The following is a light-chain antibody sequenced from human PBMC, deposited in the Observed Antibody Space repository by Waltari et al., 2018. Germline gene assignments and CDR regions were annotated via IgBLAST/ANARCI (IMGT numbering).Light chain of an antibody. CDR3: QAWDNNIVV. CDR2: QDK. Sequence: SGLTQPPSVSVSPGQTASITCSGDNLGATYASWSQQNPGQSPGLVIHQDKKRLSGIPGRFSGSSSGNTATLTITGTQATDEADYYCQAWDNNIVVFGGGTKLTVL. J-gene: IGLJ3*02. CDR1: NLGATY. V-gene: IGLV3-1*01.